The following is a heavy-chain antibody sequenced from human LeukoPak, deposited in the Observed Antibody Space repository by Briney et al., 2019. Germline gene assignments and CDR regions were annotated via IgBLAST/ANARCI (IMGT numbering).Heavy chain of an antibody. Sequence: GGSLRLSCAASGFTFSSYSMNWVRQAPGKGLEWVGFITSKAYGATTDYVASVKGRFTISRDDSKSIAYLQMNSLKTEDTAVYYCSRHIVGARTYFDYWGQGALVTVSS. V-gene: IGHV3-49*04. CDR3: SRHIVGARTYFDY. J-gene: IGHJ4*02. CDR1: GFTFSSYS. CDR2: ITSKAYGATT. D-gene: IGHD1-26*01.